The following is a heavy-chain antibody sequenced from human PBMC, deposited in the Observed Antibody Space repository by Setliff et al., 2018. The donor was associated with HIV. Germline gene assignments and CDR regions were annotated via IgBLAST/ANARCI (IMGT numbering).Heavy chain of an antibody. Sequence: ASVKVSCKASGYNFNSYGLNWVRQAPGHGLEWMGRVSGYNGNANDAQKFQGRVTMTIDTSTTTAYMELRSLSSDDTAVYYCARGALGGYFDYWGPGTLVTVSS. CDR2: VSGYNGNA. CDR1: GYNFNSYG. J-gene: IGHJ4*02. V-gene: IGHV1-18*01. CDR3: ARGALGGYFDY. D-gene: IGHD3-16*01.